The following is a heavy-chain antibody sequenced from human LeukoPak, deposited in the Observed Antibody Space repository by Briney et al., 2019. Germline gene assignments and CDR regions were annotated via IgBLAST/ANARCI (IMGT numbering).Heavy chain of an antibody. D-gene: IGHD5-24*01. Sequence: KSSETLSLTCGVYGASFSAYFWNWVRQSPGKGLEWIGEIKHGGGTNYNPSLKSRVTISVDTSKNQFSLKLSSVTAADTAVYYCARHDPDDGSYYWGQGTLVTVSS. V-gene: IGHV4-34*01. CDR3: ARHDPDDGSYY. CDR1: GASFSAYF. CDR2: IKHGGGT. J-gene: IGHJ4*02.